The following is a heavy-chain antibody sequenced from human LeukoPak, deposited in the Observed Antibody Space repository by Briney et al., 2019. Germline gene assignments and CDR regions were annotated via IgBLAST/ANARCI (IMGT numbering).Heavy chain of an antibody. CDR1: GFTFSSYG. CDR2: IWYDGSNK. V-gene: IGHV3-33*01. J-gene: IGHJ6*03. Sequence: PGGSLTLSCAASGFTFSSYGMHWVRQAPGKGLEWVAVIWYDGSNKYYADSVKGRFTISRDNSKNTLYLQMNSLRAEDTAVYYCARSKRGSSWNAHYYMDVWGKGTTVTVSS. CDR3: ARSKRGSSWNAHYYMDV. D-gene: IGHD6-6*01.